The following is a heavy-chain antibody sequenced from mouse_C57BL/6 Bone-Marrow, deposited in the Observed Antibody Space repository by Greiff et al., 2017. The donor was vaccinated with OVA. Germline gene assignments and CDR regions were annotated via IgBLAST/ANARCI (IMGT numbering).Heavy chain of an antibody. CDR2: IWWDDDK. V-gene: IGHV8-8*01. CDR3: ARNFIYYDFSAWFAY. Sequence: QVTLKVCGPGILQPSQPLSLTCSFSGFSLSTFGMGVGWIRQPSGKGLEWLAHIWWDDDKYYNPALKSRLTISKDTSKNQVFLKIANVDTADTATYYCARNFIYYDFSAWFAYWGQGTLVTVSA. D-gene: IGHD2-4*01. J-gene: IGHJ3*01. CDR1: GFSLSTFGMG.